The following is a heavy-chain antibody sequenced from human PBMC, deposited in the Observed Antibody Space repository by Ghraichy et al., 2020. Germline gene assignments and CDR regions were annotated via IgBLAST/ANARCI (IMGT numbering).Heavy chain of an antibody. V-gene: IGHV4-30-2*01. CDR3: AKSFAARPADH. D-gene: IGHD6-6*01. Sequence: SETLSLTCAVSGDSISSGSISRGGSSWSWIRQPPGKGLEWIGYIYESGSTFYNPSLKSRVSFSLDRSKNQFSLSLTSVTAADTAVYYCAKSFAARPADHWGQGTLVTVSS. CDR2: IYESGST. CDR1: GDSISSGSISRGGSS. J-gene: IGHJ4*02.